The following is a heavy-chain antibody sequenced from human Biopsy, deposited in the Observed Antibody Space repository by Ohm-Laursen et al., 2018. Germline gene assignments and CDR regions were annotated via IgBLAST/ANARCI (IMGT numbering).Heavy chain of an antibody. CDR3: ARLFRLDDYWNDDPPDGFDV. CDR2: ISDTGTT. J-gene: IGHJ3*01. Sequence: TLSLTCTVSGGSIGGSGYYWSWIRQPPGKGLEWIGYISDTGTTNYNPSLRGRVAMSVDTSKNQFSLQLTSVTAADTAMFFCARLFRLDDYWNDDPPDGFDVWGQGTMVTVSS. D-gene: IGHD3-3*01. V-gene: IGHV4-61*08. CDR1: GGSIGGSGYY.